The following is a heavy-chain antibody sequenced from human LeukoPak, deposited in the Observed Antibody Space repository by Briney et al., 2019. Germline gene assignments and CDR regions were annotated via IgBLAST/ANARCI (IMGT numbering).Heavy chain of an antibody. V-gene: IGHV3-21*05. CDR3: AHNLVEAGGDY. D-gene: IGHD2-21*01. CDR2: INSVSSYV. J-gene: IGHJ4*02. CDR1: GFSFSRYA. Sequence: PGGSLRLSCAAPGFSFSRYAMNLVRQAPGKGLESVSYINSVSSYVLYADSVRRRFIISRDNAGNVLYLQMNSLRVEHTAVYYCAHNLVEAGGDYWGQGTLLIVSS.